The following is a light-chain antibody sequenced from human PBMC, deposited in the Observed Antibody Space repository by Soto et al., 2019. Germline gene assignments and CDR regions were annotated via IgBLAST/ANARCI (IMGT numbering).Light chain of an antibody. Sequence: EIVLTQSPGTLSLSPGERATLSCRASQSVSSSYIAWYQQKRGQAPRLLIYGASSRATGIPDRFSGSGSGTDFPLTIRRLEPEDFAVYYCQQYDNSPWTFGQGTKVEIK. J-gene: IGKJ1*01. V-gene: IGKV3-20*01. CDR3: QQYDNSPWT. CDR2: GAS. CDR1: QSVSSSY.